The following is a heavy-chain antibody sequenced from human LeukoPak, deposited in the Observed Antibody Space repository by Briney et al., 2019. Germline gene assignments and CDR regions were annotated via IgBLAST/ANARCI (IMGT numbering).Heavy chain of an antibody. CDR3: ARAKPKNMVRGLIMRRESRYYFDY. V-gene: IGHV3-11*01. Sequence: GGSLRLSCAASRFTFSDYYMSWIRQAPGKGLEWVSYISSSGSIIYYADSVKGRFTVSRDNAKSSLYLQMNSLRAEDTAVYYCARAKPKNMVRGLIMRRESRYYFDYWGQGTLVTVSS. CDR1: RFTFSDYY. CDR2: ISSSGSII. J-gene: IGHJ4*02. D-gene: IGHD3-10*01.